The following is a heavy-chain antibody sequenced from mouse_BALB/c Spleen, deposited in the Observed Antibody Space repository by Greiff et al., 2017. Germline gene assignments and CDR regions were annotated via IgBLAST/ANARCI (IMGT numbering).Heavy chain of an antibody. V-gene: IGHV5-9-1*01. CDR3: ARPWETYFAY. J-gene: IGHJ2*01. D-gene: IGHD4-1*01. CDR2: ISSGGSYT. Sequence: EVMLVESGGGLVKPGGSLKLSCAASGFTFSSYAMSWVRQTPEKRLEWVATISSGGSYTYYPDSVKGRFTISRDNAKNTLYLHMSSLRSEDTAMYYCARPWETYFAYWGQGTTLTVSA. CDR1: GFTFSSYA.